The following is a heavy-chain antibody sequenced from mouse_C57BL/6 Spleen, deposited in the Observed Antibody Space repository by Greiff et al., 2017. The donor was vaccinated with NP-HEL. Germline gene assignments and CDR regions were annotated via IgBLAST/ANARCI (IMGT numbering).Heavy chain of an antibody. Sequence: DVKLVESGGDFVKPGGSLKLSCAASGFTFSSYGMPWVRQTPDKKLEWVATISSGGSYTYYPDSVKGRFTISRDSAKNTLYLQMSSLKSEDTAMYDCARKGAMDYWGQGTSVTVSS. CDR1: GFTFSSYG. V-gene: IGHV5-6*02. J-gene: IGHJ4*01. CDR2: ISSGGSYT. CDR3: ARKGAMDY.